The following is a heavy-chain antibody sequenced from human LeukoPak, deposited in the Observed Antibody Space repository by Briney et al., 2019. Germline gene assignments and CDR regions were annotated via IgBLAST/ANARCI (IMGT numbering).Heavy chain of an antibody. CDR3: ARVLPGGSCYVY. D-gene: IGHD2-15*01. Sequence: PGGSLRLSCAASGFTVSSYYMYWVRQAPGKGLEWVSFIYSGGSTYYADSVKGRFTISRDNSKNTLYLQMNSLRAEDTAVYYCARVLPGGSCYVYWGQGTLVTVSS. V-gene: IGHV3-66*01. CDR2: IYSGGST. J-gene: IGHJ4*02. CDR1: GFTVSSYY.